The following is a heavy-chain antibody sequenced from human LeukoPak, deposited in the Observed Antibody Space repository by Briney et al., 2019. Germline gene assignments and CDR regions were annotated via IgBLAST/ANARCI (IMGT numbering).Heavy chain of an antibody. CDR3: ARGYCSGGSCYLLFYYYYYYGMDV. J-gene: IGHJ6*02. V-gene: IGHV1-8*01. D-gene: IGHD2-15*01. Sequence: ASVKVSCKASGYTFTSYDINWVRQATGQGLEWMGWMNPNSGNTGYAQKFQGRVTMTRNTSISTAYMELSSLRSEDTAVYYCARGYCSGGSCYLLFYYYYYYGMDVWGQGTTVTVSS. CDR2: MNPNSGNT. CDR1: GYTFTSYD.